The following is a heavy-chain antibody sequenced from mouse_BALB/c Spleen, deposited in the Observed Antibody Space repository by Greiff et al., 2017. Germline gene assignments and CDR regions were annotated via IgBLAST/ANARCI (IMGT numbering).Heavy chain of an antibody. Sequence: EVKVVESGGGLVQPGGSLKLSCAASGFTFSSYTMSWVRQTPEKRLEWVAYISNGGGSTYYPDTVKGRFTISRDNAKNTLYLQMSSLKSEDTAMYYCARHDGPYAMDYWGQGTSVTVSS. J-gene: IGHJ4*01. CDR1: GFTFSSYT. CDR3: ARHDGPYAMDY. V-gene: IGHV5-12-2*01. D-gene: IGHD1-2*01. CDR2: ISNGGGST.